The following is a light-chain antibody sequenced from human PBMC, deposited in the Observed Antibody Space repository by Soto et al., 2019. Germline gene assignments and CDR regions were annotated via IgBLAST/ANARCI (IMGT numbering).Light chain of an antibody. CDR2: EVS. V-gene: IGLV2-14*01. Sequence: QSVLTQPASVSGSPEQSITISCTGTSSDVGGYNYVSWYQQHPGKAPKLMIYEVSNRPSGVSNRFSGSKSGNTASLTISGLQAEDEADYYCSSYTSSSTSNYVFGTGTKLTVL. CDR3: SSYTSSSTSNYV. J-gene: IGLJ1*01. CDR1: SSDVGGYNY.